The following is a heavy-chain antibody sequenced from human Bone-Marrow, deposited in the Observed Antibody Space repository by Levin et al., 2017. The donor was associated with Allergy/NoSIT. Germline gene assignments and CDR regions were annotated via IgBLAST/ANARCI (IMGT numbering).Heavy chain of an antibody. V-gene: IGHV3-11*04. Sequence: LSLTCEASGFTFSDYAMSWVRPAPGKGLEWLSYISGRGSTMYYADSVKGGFTISRDNAKNSLYLHMNSLRAEDTAVYYGARTRAGYYMDGWGKGTTVTVSS. CDR1: GFTFSDYA. CDR3: ARTRAGYYMDG. CDR2: ISGRGSTM. J-gene: IGHJ6*03.